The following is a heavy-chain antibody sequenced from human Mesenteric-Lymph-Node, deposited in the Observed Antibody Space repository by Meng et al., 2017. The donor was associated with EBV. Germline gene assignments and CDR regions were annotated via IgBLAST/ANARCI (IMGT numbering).Heavy chain of an antibody. CDR3: AREGSAYDFDY. CDR2: ISREGSRT. D-gene: IGHD3-16*01. Sequence: VRLVASGGGLVQPGGSLRLSCAASGFTFSSYWRHWVRQAPGEGLVWVSRISREGSRTRDADAGKGRRTSARDNAKDTIKGQNNSLRAEDTAVYYCAREGSAYDFDYWGQGTLVTVSS. V-gene: IGHV3-74*01. CDR1: GFTFSSYW. J-gene: IGHJ4*02.